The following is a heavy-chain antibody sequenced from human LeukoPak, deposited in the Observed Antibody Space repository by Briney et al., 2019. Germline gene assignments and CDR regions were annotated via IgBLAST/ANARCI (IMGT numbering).Heavy chain of an antibody. CDR1: GFTFSSYE. CDR3: ARGTGDPSLDY. D-gene: IGHD3-10*01. CDR2: ISSSGSTI. V-gene: IGHV3-48*03. J-gene: IGHJ4*02. Sequence: GGSLRLSCAASGFTFSSYEMNWVRQAPGKGLEWVSYISSSGSTIYYADSVKGRFTISRDNAKNSLYLQINSLRAEDTAFYYCARGTGDPSLDYWGQGTLVTVSS.